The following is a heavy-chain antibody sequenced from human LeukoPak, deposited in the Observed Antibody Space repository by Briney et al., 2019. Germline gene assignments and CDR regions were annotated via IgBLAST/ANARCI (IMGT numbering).Heavy chain of an antibody. CDR3: ARDLSGIVVVPAADMGGFDY. CDR1: GYTFTSYG. J-gene: IGHJ4*02. V-gene: IGHV1-18*01. D-gene: IGHD2-2*01. CDR2: ISAYNGNT. Sequence: ASVKVSCKASGYTFTSYGISWVRQAPGQGLEWMGWISAYNGNTNYAQKLQGRVTMTTDTSTSTAYMELRSLRSDDTAVYYCARDLSGIVVVPAADMGGFDYWGQGTLVTVSS.